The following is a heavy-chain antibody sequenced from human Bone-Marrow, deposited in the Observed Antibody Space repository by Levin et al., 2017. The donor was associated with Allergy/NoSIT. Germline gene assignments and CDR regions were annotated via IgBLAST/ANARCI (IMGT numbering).Heavy chain of an antibody. CDR3: TRTLEGSAFFLDY. CDR1: GFTFTDCA. V-gene: IGHV3-30-3*01. J-gene: IGHJ4*02. CDR2: TSFDGSYK. Sequence: PLKVSCAASGFTFTDCAMHWVRQAPGKGLDWVAVTSFDGSYKYYADSVKGRFTISRDNSKNTLFLEMNSLRPEDTAVYYCTRTLEGSAFFLDYWGQGALVTVSS. D-gene: IGHD3-10*01.